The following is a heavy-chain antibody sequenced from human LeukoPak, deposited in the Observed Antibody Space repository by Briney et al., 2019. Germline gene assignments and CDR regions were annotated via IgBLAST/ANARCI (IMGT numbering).Heavy chain of an antibody. V-gene: IGHV4-59*01. D-gene: IGHD6-6*01. J-gene: IGHJ4*02. CDR3: ARVRGSSSGAMVDY. CDR1: GGSISSYY. Sequence: SETLSLTCTVSGGSISSYYWSWIRPPPGKGLEWIGYIYYSGSTNYNPSLKSRVTISVDTSKNQFSLKLSSVTAADTAVYYCARVRGSSSGAMVDYWGRGTLVTVSS. CDR2: IYYSGST.